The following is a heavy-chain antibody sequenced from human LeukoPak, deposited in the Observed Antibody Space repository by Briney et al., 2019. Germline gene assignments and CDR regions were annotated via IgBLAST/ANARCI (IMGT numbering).Heavy chain of an antibody. D-gene: IGHD2-8*01. V-gene: IGHV5-51*01. CDR1: GYSFTSYW. Sequence: GESLKISCKCSGYSFTSYWIGWVRQMPGKGLEWMGIIYPGDSDTRYSPSFQGQVTISADKSINTAYLQWSSLKASDTAIYFCARQSYNTKSIDFWGQGNLVTVSS. CDR3: ARQSYNTKSIDF. CDR2: IYPGDSDT. J-gene: IGHJ4*02.